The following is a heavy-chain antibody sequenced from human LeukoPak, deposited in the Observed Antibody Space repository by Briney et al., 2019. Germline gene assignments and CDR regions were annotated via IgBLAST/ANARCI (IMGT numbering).Heavy chain of an antibody. CDR3: ARDQGSSWFPRSQYYYYYMDV. CDR2: ISAYNGNT. V-gene: IGHV1-18*01. CDR1: GYTFTSYG. D-gene: IGHD6-13*01. Sequence: ASVKVSCKASGYTFTSYGISWVRQAPGQGLEWMGWISAYNGNTNYAQKLQGRVTMTTDTSTSTAYMELRSLRSDDTAVYYCARDQGSSWFPRSQYYYYYMDVWGKGTTVTISS. J-gene: IGHJ6*03.